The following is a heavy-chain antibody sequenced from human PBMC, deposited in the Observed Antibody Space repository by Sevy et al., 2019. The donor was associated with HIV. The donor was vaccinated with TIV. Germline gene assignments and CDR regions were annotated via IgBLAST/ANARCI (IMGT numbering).Heavy chain of an antibody. CDR1: GFTFSNAW. Sequence: GGFLRLSCAASGFTFSNAWMSWVRQAPGKGLEWVGRIKSKTDGGTTDYAAPVKGRFTISRDDSKNTLYLQMNSLKTEDTAVYYCTTGGRGYYDSSGYYSKDYWGQGTLVTVSS. V-gene: IGHV3-15*01. J-gene: IGHJ4*02. CDR3: TTGGRGYYDSSGYYSKDY. CDR2: IKSKTDGGTT. D-gene: IGHD3-22*01.